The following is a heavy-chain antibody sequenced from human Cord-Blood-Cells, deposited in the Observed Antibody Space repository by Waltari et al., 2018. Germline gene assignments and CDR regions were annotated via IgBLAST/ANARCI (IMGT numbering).Heavy chain of an antibody. J-gene: IGHJ4*02. CDR1: GYTLTELS. V-gene: IGHV1-24*01. CDR3: ATSAARSYYFDY. Sequence: QVQLVQSGAEAKTPGASVKVSCKVSGYTLTELSMHWLRPAPGKGLEWMGGFDPEDGETIYAQKFQGRVTMTEYTSTDTAYMELSSLRSEDTAVYYCATSAARSYYFDYWGQGTLVTVSS. CDR2: FDPEDGET. D-gene: IGHD6-6*01.